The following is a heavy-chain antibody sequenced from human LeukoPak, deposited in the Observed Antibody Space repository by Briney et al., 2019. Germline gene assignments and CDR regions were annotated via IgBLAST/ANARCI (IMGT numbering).Heavy chain of an antibody. Sequence: SETLSLTCTVSGGSISNYYWSWIRQPPGKGLEWIGYIYYSGSTNYNPSLKSRLTISVDTSKNQFSLNLTPATAADTAVYYCARTPRSGVWTGYYVWFDPWGQGTLVTVSS. CDR2: IYYSGST. V-gene: IGHV4-59*01. D-gene: IGHD3/OR15-3a*01. J-gene: IGHJ5*02. CDR1: GGSISNYY. CDR3: ARTPRSGVWTGYYVWFDP.